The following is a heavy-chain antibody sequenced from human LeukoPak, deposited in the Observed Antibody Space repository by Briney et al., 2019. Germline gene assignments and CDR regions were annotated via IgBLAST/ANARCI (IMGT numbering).Heavy chain of an antibody. CDR3: ASAGADFWSLWFDP. D-gene: IGHD3-3*01. V-gene: IGHV1-8*01. CDR1: GYTFTSYD. J-gene: IGHJ5*02. Sequence: ASVKVSCKAFGYTFTSYDINWVRQATGQGLEWMGWMNPNSGNTGYAQKFQGRVTMTRNTSISTAYMELSSLRSEDTAVYYCASAGADFWSLWFDPWGQGTLVTVSS. CDR2: MNPNSGNT.